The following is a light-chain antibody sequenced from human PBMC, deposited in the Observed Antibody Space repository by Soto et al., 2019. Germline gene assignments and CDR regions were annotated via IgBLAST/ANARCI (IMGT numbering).Light chain of an antibody. Sequence: DIQMTQSPSTLSAFVGDRVTITCRASQSISSWLAWYQQKPGKAPKLLIYKASSLESGVPSRFSGSGSGTEFTLTISSLQPDDFATYYCQQDYNYPRTFGQGTKVDIK. V-gene: IGKV1-5*03. J-gene: IGKJ1*01. CDR2: KAS. CDR3: QQDYNYPRT. CDR1: QSISSW.